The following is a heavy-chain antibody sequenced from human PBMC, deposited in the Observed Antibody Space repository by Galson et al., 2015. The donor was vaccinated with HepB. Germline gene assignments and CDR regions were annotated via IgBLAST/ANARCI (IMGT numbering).Heavy chain of an antibody. D-gene: IGHD3-3*01. CDR1: GFTFSSYG. Sequence: SLRLSCAASGFTFSSYGMHWVRQAPGKGLEWVALISYDGSKIYYADSVKGRFTISRDNSQNTLYLQMNSLRAEDTAVYYCARGSRVVDDTDSSNFDHWGPGTPVTVSS. J-gene: IGHJ4*02. V-gene: IGHV3-33*05. CDR2: ISYDGSKI. CDR3: ARGSRVVDDTDSSNFDH.